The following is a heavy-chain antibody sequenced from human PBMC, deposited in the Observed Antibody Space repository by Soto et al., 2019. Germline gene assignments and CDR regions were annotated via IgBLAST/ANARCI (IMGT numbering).Heavy chain of an antibody. V-gene: IGHV3-21*01. Sequence: EVQLVESGGGLVKPGGSLRLSCAASGFTFSSYSMNWVRQAPGQGLEWVSSISSSSSYIYYADSVKGRFTISRDNAKNSLYLQMNSLRAADTAVYYCARMDYYDSSGYDAFDIWGQGTMVTVSS. J-gene: IGHJ3*02. D-gene: IGHD3-22*01. CDR3: ARMDYYDSSGYDAFDI. CDR1: GFTFSSYS. CDR2: ISSSSSYI.